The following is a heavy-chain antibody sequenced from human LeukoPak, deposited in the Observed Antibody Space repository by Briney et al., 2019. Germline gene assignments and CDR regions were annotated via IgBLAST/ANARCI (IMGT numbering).Heavy chain of an antibody. J-gene: IGHJ4*02. CDR1: GFTISGNW. CDR2: IKQDGSEK. V-gene: IGHV3-7*01. D-gene: IGHD5-18*01. CDR3: VSGGYTYAH. Sequence: PGGSLRLSCAASGFTISGNWMSWVRQAPGKGLEWVANIKQDGSEKHYVDSVKGRFTMSRDNAKNSLYLQINSLRAEDTAVYYCVSGGYTYAHWGQGTLVTVSS.